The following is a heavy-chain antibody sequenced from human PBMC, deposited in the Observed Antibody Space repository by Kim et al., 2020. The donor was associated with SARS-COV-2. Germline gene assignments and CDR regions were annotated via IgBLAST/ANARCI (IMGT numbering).Heavy chain of an antibody. D-gene: IGHD2-21*02. Sequence: ASVKVSCKASGYTFTGYYMHWVRQAPGQGLEWMGRINPNSGGTNYAQKFQGRVTMTRDTSISTAYMELSRLRSDDTAVYYCAREAPYYCGGDCHLTVYYYYYGMDVWGQGTTVTVSS. CDR1: GYTFTGYY. V-gene: IGHV1-2*06. J-gene: IGHJ6*02. CDR3: AREAPYYCGGDCHLTVYYYYYGMDV. CDR2: INPNSGGT.